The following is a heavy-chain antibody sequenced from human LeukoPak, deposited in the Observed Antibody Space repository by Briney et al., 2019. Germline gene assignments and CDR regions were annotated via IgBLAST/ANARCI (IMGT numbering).Heavy chain of an antibody. Sequence: PGGSLRLSCAASGFTFSSYGMHWVRQAPGKGLEWVAVISYDGSNKYYADSVKGRFTISRDNSKNTLYLQMNSLRAEDTAVYYCARDRESAVVPAAIGVDYWGQGTLVTVSS. CDR1: GFTFSSYG. V-gene: IGHV3-30*03. J-gene: IGHJ4*02. CDR3: ARDRESAVVPAAIGVDY. CDR2: ISYDGSNK. D-gene: IGHD2-2*02.